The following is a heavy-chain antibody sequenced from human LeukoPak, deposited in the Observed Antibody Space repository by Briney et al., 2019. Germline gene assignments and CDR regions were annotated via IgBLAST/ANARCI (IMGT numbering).Heavy chain of an antibody. V-gene: IGHV1-2*02. Sequence: ASVKVSCKTFGYTFTYMHWVRQSPGQGLEWMGWINPNSGDTDYAQKFQGRVTMTRDTSISTAYMELSRLRSDDTAVYYCAPVRGGDYFDYWGQGTLVTVSS. CDR2: INPNSGDT. J-gene: IGHJ4*02. D-gene: IGHD2-2*01. CDR3: APVRGGDYFDY. CDR1: GYTFTY.